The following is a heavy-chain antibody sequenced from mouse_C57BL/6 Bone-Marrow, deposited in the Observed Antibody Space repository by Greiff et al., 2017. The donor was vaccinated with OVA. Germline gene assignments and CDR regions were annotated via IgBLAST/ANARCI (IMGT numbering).Heavy chain of an antibody. Sequence: EVQVVESGGGLVKPGGSLKLSCAASGFTFSSYAMSWVRQTPEKRLEWVATISDGGSYTYYPDNVKGRFTISRDNAKNNLYLQMSHLKSEDTAMYYCARGTTVVATHWYFDVWGTGTTVTVSS. D-gene: IGHD1-1*01. V-gene: IGHV5-4*01. CDR2: ISDGGSYT. CDR1: GFTFSSYA. J-gene: IGHJ1*03. CDR3: ARGTTVVATHWYFDV.